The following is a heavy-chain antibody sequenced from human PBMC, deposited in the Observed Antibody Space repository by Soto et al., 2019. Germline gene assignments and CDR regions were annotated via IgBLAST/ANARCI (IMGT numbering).Heavy chain of an antibody. D-gene: IGHD2-15*01. J-gene: IGHJ4*02. CDR1: GGSFSGYY. V-gene: IGHV4-34*01. CDR3: ARGRNCRGGSCYTLDY. CDR2: INHSGST. Sequence: QVQLQQWGAGLLKPSETLSLTCAVYGGSFSGYYWSWIRQPPGKGLEWIGEINHSGSTNYNPSLTSRVNISVDTSKNQFSLKLSYVTAADTAVYYCARGRNCRGGSCYTLDYWGQGTLVTVSS.